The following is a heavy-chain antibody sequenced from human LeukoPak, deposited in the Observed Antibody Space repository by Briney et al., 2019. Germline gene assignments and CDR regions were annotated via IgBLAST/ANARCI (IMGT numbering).Heavy chain of an antibody. CDR3: AKALKVVAGSGPVDYYYMDF. J-gene: IGHJ6*03. V-gene: IGHV3-23*01. CDR2: IRGSGGST. D-gene: IGHD6-19*01. CDR1: GFTLSSYE. Sequence: GGSLSLSCTVSGFTLSSYEMSWVRQAPGKGLEWVSAIRGSGGSTYNADSVKGRLTISRDNSKNTLYLQMNSLRAEDTAVYYCAKALKVVAGSGPVDYYYMDFWGKGTTVTVSS.